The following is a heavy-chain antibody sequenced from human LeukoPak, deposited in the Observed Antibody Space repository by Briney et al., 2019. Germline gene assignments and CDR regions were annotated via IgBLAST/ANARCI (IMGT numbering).Heavy chain of an antibody. CDR2: IYYSGST. V-gene: IGHV4-59*06. J-gene: IGHJ3*02. CDR1: GDSFSSYY. CDR3: ARSTNRWFGELPDAFDI. Sequence: SETLSLTCTVSGDSFSSYYWSWIRQHPGKGLEWIGYIYYSGSTYYNPSLKSRVTISVDTSKNQFSLKLSSVTATDTAVYHCARSTNRWFGELPDAFDIWGQGTMVTVSS. D-gene: IGHD3-10*01.